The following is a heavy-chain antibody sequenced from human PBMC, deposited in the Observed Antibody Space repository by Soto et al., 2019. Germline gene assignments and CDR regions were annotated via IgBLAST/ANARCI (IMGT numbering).Heavy chain of an antibody. CDR3: ARRVGGYYDSSGYSLYYYFDY. CDR1: GGTFSSYA. J-gene: IGHJ4*02. D-gene: IGHD3-22*01. V-gene: IGHV1-69*01. CDR2: IIPIFGTV. Sequence: QVQLVQSGAEVKKPGSSVKVSCKASGGTFSSYAISWVRQAPGQGLEWMGGIIPIFGTVNYAQKFQGRVTITADESTSTAYMELSSLRSEDTAVYYCARRVGGYYDSSGYSLYYYFDYWGQGTLVTVSS.